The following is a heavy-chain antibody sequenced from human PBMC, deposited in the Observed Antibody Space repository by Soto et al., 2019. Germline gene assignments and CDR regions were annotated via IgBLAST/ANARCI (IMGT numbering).Heavy chain of an antibody. CDR1: GFTFSSYS. CDR3: ARKGWGSSYYYTDV. J-gene: IGHJ6*03. CDR2: ISSSGTTI. V-gene: IGHV3-48*01. D-gene: IGHD3-16*01. Sequence: GGSLRLSCAASGFTFSSYSMNWVRQAPGKGLEWVSYISSSGTTIYYADPVKGRFTISRDNAENSLYLPVDRLRAEDTAVYYCARKGWGSSYYYTDVWGKGTTVTVSS.